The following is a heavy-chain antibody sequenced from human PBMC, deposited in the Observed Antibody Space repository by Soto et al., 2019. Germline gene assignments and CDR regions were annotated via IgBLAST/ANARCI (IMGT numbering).Heavy chain of an antibody. CDR1: GFTFSSYS. D-gene: IGHD6-13*01. CDR3: ARALYSSSGYATPKEGSFLAY. J-gene: IGHJ4*02. V-gene: IGHV3-21*01. Sequence: GGSLRLSCAASGFTFSSYSMNWVRQAPGKGLEWVSSISSSSSYIYYADSVKGRFTISRDNAKNSLYLQMNSLRAEDTAVYYCARALYSSSGYATPKEGSFLAYGGKGTWAPVSP. CDR2: ISSSSSYI.